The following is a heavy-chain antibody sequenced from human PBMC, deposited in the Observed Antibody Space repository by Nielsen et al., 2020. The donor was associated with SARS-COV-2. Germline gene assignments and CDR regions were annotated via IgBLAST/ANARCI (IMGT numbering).Heavy chain of an antibody. CDR2: IYSGGST. CDR1: GFTVSSNY. Sequence: GESLKISCAASGFTVSSNYMSWVRQAPGKGLEWVSVIYSGGSTYYADSVKGRFTISRDNSKNTLYLQMNSLRAEDTAVYYCARAYCSSTSCYYGIDVWGQGTTVTVSS. D-gene: IGHD2-2*01. V-gene: IGHV3-53*01. J-gene: IGHJ6*02. CDR3: ARAYCSSTSCYYGIDV.